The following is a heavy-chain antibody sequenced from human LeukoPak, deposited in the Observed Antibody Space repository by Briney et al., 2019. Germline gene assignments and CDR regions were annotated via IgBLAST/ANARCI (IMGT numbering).Heavy chain of an antibody. CDR1: GFTFSNYF. CDR3: ARGIEGDPPALGS. V-gene: IGHV3-74*01. CDR2: INGDGSGT. D-gene: IGHD1-26*01. J-gene: IGHJ4*02. Sequence: GGSLRLSCAASGFTFSNYFMHWVRQAPGKGLVWVSRINGDGSGTNYADSLKGRCTISRDNAKNTVYLQMNSLRVEDTALYYCARGIEGDPPALGSWGQGTLVTVSA.